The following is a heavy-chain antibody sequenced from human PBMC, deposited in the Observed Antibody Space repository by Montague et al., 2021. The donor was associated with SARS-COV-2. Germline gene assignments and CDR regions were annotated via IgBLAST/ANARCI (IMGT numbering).Heavy chain of an antibody. J-gene: IGHJ6*02. CDR3: ARPGRAPFHYAMDV. Sequence: SGTLSLTCTVSGGSVSSGSYYWSWIRQPPGKRLEWIGYINYSGSTNYNPSLKSRVTISVDMSRNQFSLKLRSVTAADTAIYYCARPGRAPFHYAMDVWGQGTTVTVSS. D-gene: IGHD2/OR15-2a*01. CDR1: GGSVSSGSYY. CDR2: INYSGST. V-gene: IGHV4-61*01.